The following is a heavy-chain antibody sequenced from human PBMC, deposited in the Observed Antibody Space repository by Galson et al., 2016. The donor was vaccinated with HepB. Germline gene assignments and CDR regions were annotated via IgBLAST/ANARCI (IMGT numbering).Heavy chain of an antibody. Sequence: SLRLSCAASGFKFSIYDMNWVRQAPGKGLEWVSCISSRSTYIYYADSVKGRFTISRDNAKNSVFLRMNSLRAEDTAVYYCARGEGNSTPSPDYFDYWGQGTLVTVSS. CDR3: ARGEGNSTPSPDYFDY. CDR2: ISSRSTYI. J-gene: IGHJ4*02. CDR1: GFKFSIYD. V-gene: IGHV3-21*01. D-gene: IGHD6-6*01.